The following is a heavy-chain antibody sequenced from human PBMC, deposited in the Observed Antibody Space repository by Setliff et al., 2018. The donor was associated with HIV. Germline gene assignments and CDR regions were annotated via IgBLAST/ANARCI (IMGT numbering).Heavy chain of an antibody. D-gene: IGHD5-12*01. Sequence: PSETLSLTCTVSGPSINIHYWSWIRQSPGKGFEWIGYIYSTGSTNSKPSLKSRVTISLDTSKNQFSLKLSSVTAADTAVYYCARGDGYRANDAYYDTGMDVWGQGITVTVSS. J-gene: IGHJ6*02. CDR2: IYSTGST. CDR3: ARGDGYRANDAYYDTGMDV. V-gene: IGHV4-59*11. CDR1: GPSINIHY.